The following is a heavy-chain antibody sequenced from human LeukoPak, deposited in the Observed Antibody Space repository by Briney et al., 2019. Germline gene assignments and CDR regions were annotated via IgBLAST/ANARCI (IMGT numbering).Heavy chain of an antibody. Sequence: GGSLRLSCAASGFTFSIYAMSWVRQAPGKGLEWVGRIKSKTDGRTTDCAAPVKGRFTISRDDSKNTLYLQMNSLKTEDTAVYYCTTDQWLVQGAFDIWGQGTMVTVSS. J-gene: IGHJ3*02. CDR2: IKSKTDGRTT. V-gene: IGHV3-15*01. D-gene: IGHD6-19*01. CDR1: GFTFSIYA. CDR3: TTDQWLVQGAFDI.